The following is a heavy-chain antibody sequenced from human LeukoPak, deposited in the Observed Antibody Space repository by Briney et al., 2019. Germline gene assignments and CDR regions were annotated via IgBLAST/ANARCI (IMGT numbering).Heavy chain of an antibody. CDR2: LSGSGGRA. Sequence: GGSLRLSCAASGFTFSSYAMSWVRQAPGKGLEWVSGLSGSGGRAYNGDSVKGRFTISRDNSKNMVYLQMNSLRAEDTGVYYCAKGGTDFWSGYDLWGVDHWGQGVLVSVSS. J-gene: IGHJ4*02. CDR1: GFTFSSYA. V-gene: IGHV3-23*01. CDR3: AKGGTDFWSGYDLWGVDH. D-gene: IGHD6-25*01.